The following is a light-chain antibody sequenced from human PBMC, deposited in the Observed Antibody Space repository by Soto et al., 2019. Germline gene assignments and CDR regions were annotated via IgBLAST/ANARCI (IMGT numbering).Light chain of an antibody. CDR2: DVS. J-gene: IGLJ2*01. CDR3: SSFASSSTLV. Sequence: QSALTQPASVSGSPGQSITISCTGDSSDVDSYNYVSWYRQDSGKAPKLIIYDVSNRPSGVSNRFSGSKSGNTASLTISGLQAEDEADYYCSSFASSSTLVFGGGTKVTVL. CDR1: SSDVDSYNY. V-gene: IGLV2-14*01.